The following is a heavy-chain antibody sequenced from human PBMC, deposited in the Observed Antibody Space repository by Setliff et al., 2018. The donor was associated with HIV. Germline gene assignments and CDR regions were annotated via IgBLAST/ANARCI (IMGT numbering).Heavy chain of an antibody. CDR2: ISTYIDKT. CDR3: ARDVGGGWKGAITMIAHWVSCPKY. D-gene: IGHD3-22*01. CDR1: GYTFTSYG. V-gene: IGHV1-18*01. Sequence: ASVKVSCKTSGYTFTSYGISWVRQAPGQGLEWMGWISTYIDKTNYAQNFQGRVTLTADTSTNTAYMELRDLRSDDSAVYYCARDVGGGWKGAITMIAHWVSCPKYWGQGTLVTVSS. J-gene: IGHJ4*02.